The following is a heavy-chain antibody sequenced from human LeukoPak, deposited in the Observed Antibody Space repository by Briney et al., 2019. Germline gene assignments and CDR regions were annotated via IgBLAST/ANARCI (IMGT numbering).Heavy chain of an antibody. Sequence: PSQTLSLTCTVSGGSISSGDYYWSWIRQPPGKGLEWIGYIYYSGSTYYNPSLKSRVTISVDTSKNQFSLKLSPVTAADTAVYYCARVLRYYDSSGYYWRYYFDYWGQGTLVTVSS. D-gene: IGHD3-22*01. CDR1: GGSISSGDYY. CDR3: ARVLRYYDSSGYYWRYYFDY. V-gene: IGHV4-30-4*01. CDR2: IYYSGST. J-gene: IGHJ4*02.